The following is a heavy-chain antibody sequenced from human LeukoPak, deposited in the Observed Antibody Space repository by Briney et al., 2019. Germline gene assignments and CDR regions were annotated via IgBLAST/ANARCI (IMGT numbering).Heavy chain of an antibody. J-gene: IGHJ4*02. Sequence: GGSLRLSCAASGFTFSSYSMNWVRQAPGKGLEWVSSISSSSSYTYYADSVKGRFTISRDNAKNSLYLQMNSLRAEDTAVYYCASAAVAGIVDYWGQGTLVTVSS. CDR3: ASAAVAGIVDY. V-gene: IGHV3-21*01. D-gene: IGHD6-19*01. CDR2: ISSSSSYT. CDR1: GFTFSSYS.